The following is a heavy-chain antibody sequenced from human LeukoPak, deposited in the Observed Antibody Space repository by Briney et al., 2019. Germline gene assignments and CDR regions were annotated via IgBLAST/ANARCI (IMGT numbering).Heavy chain of an antibody. CDR2: LNPYNGGT. CDR3: ARPLARGVIFDGMDV. V-gene: IGHV1-2*02. J-gene: IGHJ6*02. Sequence: ASVKVSCKASGYTFSDNYIHWVRQAPGLGLEWMGWLNPYNGGTDYAQNFQGRVTMTRDTSISTAYLELSSLRSDDAAVYYCARPLARGVIFDGMDVWGQGTTVTVSS. CDR1: GYTFSDNY. D-gene: IGHD3-10*01.